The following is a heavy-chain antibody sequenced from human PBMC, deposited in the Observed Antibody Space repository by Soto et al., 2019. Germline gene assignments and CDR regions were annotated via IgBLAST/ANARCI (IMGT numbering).Heavy chain of an antibody. CDR1: GVSVSSGRHY. D-gene: IGHD4-17*01. CDR2: IYYSGSS. J-gene: IGHJ4*02. Sequence: QVHLQDSGPGLVKPSETLSLTCTVSGVSVSSGRHYWSWIRQPPGKGLEWIGYIYYSGSSSYNPSLKSRLNISLDTSKNQFSLKLSSVTAADTALYFCLAADYGGIFDYWGQGTLVTVSS. CDR3: LAADYGGIFDY. V-gene: IGHV4-61*01.